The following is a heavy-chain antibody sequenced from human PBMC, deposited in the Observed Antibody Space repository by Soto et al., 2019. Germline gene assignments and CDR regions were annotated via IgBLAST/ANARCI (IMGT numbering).Heavy chain of an antibody. V-gene: IGHV3-21*01. CDR3: ARAGGVGAYSHGYAY. J-gene: IGHJ4*02. CDR2: IRTSSSII. Sequence: GGSLRLSCAASGFTLSTYTMKWVRQAPGRGLEWVSSIRTSSSIIYYADSVKGRFTISRDNTKNSLYLQMTSLRAEDTAVYYCARAGGVGAYSHGYAYWGQGTLVTVSS. CDR1: GFTLSTYT. D-gene: IGHD5-18*01.